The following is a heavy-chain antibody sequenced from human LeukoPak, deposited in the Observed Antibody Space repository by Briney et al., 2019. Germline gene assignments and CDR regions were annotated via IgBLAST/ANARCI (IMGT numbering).Heavy chain of an antibody. CDR1: GGSFSGYY. J-gene: IGHJ4*02. V-gene: IGHV4-34*01. D-gene: IGHD1-26*01. CDR2: INHSGST. Sequence: SETLSLTCAVYGGSFSGYYWSWIRQPPGKGLEWIGEINHSGSTNYNPSLKSRVTISVDTSKNQFSLKLSSVTAADTAVYYCARAAGSYHTYYFDYWGQGTLVTVSS. CDR3: ARAAGSYHTYYFDY.